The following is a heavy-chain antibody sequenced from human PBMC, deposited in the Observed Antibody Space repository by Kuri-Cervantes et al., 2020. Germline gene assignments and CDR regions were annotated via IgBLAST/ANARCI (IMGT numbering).Heavy chain of an antibody. CDR2: ISTYNGDT. V-gene: IGHV1-18*01. Sequence: ASVKVSCKASGYVFTSSGISWVRQAPGQGLEWMGWISTYNGDTNYAQKLQGRVTLTRDTSTTTAYMELRSLRSEDTAVYYCARESVIAVAGTGNYYFDYWGQGTLVTVSS. J-gene: IGHJ4*02. D-gene: IGHD6-19*01. CDR3: ARESVIAVAGTGNYYFDY. CDR1: GYVFTSSG.